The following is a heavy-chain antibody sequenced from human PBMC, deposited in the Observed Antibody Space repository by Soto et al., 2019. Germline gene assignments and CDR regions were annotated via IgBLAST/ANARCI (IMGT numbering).Heavy chain of an antibody. CDR3: ARGAPYSSSWYYFDY. V-gene: IGHV4-30-4*01. CDR1: GGSISSGDYY. Sequence: SETLSLTCTVSGGSISSGDYYWSWIRQPPGKGLEWIGYIYYSGSTYYNPSLKSRVTISVDTSKNQFSLKLSSVTAADTAVYYCARGAPYSSSWYYFDYWGQGTLVTV. D-gene: IGHD6-13*01. CDR2: IYYSGST. J-gene: IGHJ4*02.